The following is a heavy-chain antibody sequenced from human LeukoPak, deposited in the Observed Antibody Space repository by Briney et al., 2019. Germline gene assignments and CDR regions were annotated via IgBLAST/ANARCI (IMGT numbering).Heavy chain of an antibody. Sequence: ASVKVSCKASGGTFNSYAISWVRQAPGQGLEWMGGIIPIFGTANYAQKFQGRVTITADESTSTAYMELSSLRSEDTAVYYCARGSYDSSGYPSSTLYYYYYGMDVWGQGTTVTVSS. CDR1: GGTFNSYA. J-gene: IGHJ6*02. CDR2: IIPIFGTA. D-gene: IGHD3-22*01. CDR3: ARGSYDSSGYPSSTLYYYYYGMDV. V-gene: IGHV1-69*13.